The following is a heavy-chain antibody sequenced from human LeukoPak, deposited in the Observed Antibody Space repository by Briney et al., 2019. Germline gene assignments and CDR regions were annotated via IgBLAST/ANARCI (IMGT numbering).Heavy chain of an antibody. J-gene: IGHJ3*02. Sequence: SETLSLTCTVSGSISSYYWSWIRQPPGKGLEGIGYIYTSGSTNYKRSLKSRVPISVDKSKNHFYLDLSSVTAADTAVYYCARQKCTSTSCLTKNAFDIWGQGTMVTVSS. CDR3: ARQKCTSTSCLTKNAFDI. D-gene: IGHD2-2*01. CDR2: IYTSGST. CDR1: GSISSYY. V-gene: IGHV4-4*09.